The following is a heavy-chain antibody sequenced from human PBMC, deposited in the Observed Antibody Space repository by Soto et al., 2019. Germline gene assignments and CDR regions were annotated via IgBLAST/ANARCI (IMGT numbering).Heavy chain of an antibody. D-gene: IGHD3-9*01. Sequence: SETLSLTCTVSGGSISSGDDFWSWIRQSPGKGLEWIGYISSIGSTYYNPSLKSRVSVSRDTSKNQFSLKLSSVTTTDTAVYYCARGLVIRPYYYHGMDVWGQGTTVTVS. CDR3: ARGLVIRPYYYHGMDV. J-gene: IGHJ6*02. CDR1: GGSISSGDDF. V-gene: IGHV4-30-4*01. CDR2: ISSIGST.